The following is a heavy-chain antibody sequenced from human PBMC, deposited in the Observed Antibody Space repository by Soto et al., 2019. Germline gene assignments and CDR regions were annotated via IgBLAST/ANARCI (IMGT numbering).Heavy chain of an antibody. Sequence: QVQLVESGGGVVQPGRSLRLSCATSGFTFRSYGMHWVRQAPGKGLEWLAVISNDGNKKFFADSMKGRLTLSRDNARNTVYLQINSLRAEDTAVYFCGKDTLDCSGGDCPLYYYYGMDVCGQGTKVAVSS. CDR2: ISNDGNKK. D-gene: IGHD2-21*02. V-gene: IGHV3-30*18. CDR3: GKDTLDCSGGDCPLYYYYGMDV. CDR1: GFTFRSYG. J-gene: IGHJ6*02.